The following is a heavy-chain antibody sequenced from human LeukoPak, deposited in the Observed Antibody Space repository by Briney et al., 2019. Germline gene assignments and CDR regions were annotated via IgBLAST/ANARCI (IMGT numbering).Heavy chain of an antibody. Sequence: SETLSLTCTVSGGSVNSYYWSWIRQPPGKGLEWIGYNYYSGGTNYNPSLKSRVTISVDTSKNQFSLKLSSVTAADTAVYYCARQDIVVVNDAFDIWGQGTMVTVSS. J-gene: IGHJ3*02. V-gene: IGHV4-59*08. CDR1: GGSVNSYY. CDR3: ARQDIVVVNDAFDI. D-gene: IGHD2-2*01. CDR2: NYYSGGT.